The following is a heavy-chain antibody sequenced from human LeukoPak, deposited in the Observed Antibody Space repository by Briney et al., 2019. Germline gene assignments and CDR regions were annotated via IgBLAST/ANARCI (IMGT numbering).Heavy chain of an antibody. D-gene: IGHD4-17*01. J-gene: IGHJ6*01. V-gene: IGHV4-61*09. Sequence: SETLSLTCTVSGDSLTSGSRYWSWIRQPAGKGLEWIGHFYSSTRTTYNPSLESRVTISGNTAKNQFSLKLASVTAADMAVYFCARCMSELDYGDYASYYPMDVWGKGPRSPSPQ. CDR1: GDSLTSGSRY. CDR2: FYSSTRT. CDR3: ARCMSELDYGDYASYYPMDV.